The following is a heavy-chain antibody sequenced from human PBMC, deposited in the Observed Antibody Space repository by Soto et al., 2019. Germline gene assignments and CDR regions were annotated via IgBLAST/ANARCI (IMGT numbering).Heavy chain of an antibody. J-gene: IGHJ5*02. Sequence: SETLSLTCTVSGGSITNHFWSWIRQPPGQGLDWVGYIVYNGMTKYNSSLKSRVTISVDTYTHQISLNLTSVTAADTAVYFCAGGGAPYNWYAPWGQGILVTVSS. CDR3: AGGGAPYNWYAP. D-gene: IGHD3-16*01. CDR1: GGSITNHF. CDR2: IVYNGMT. V-gene: IGHV4-59*11.